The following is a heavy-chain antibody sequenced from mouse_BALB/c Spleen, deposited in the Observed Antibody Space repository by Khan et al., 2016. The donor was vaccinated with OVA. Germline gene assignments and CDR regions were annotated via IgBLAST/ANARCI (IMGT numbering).Heavy chain of an antibody. CDR1: GFSLSNYG. CDR2: IWTGGIT. V-gene: IGHV2-9*02. Sequence: VELVESGPGLVAPSQSLSITCTVSGFSLSNYGIHWVRQPPGKGLEWLGVIWTGGITNYNSALMSRLSISKDNSKSQVFLKMNRLQTDDTAIYYGARSYDYDVGGFAYWGQGILVTVSA. J-gene: IGHJ3*01. CDR3: ARSYDYDVGGFAY. D-gene: IGHD2-4*01.